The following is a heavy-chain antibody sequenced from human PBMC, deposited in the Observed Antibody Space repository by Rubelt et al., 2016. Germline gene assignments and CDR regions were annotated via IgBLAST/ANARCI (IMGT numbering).Heavy chain of an antibody. CDR3: TSLDFGY. J-gene: IGHJ4*02. V-gene: IGHV3-15*01. D-gene: IGHD3-3*01. Sequence: EVQLVQSGGGLVQPGGSLRLSCAASRFNFDDYWMSWVRQAPGKGLEWVGRIKSKTDGGASDYAAPVKGRFTISRDDSKRTLYLQMNSLKNEDTAVYYCTSLDFGYWGQGTQVAVSS. CDR1: RFNFDDYW. CDR2: IKSKTDGGAS.